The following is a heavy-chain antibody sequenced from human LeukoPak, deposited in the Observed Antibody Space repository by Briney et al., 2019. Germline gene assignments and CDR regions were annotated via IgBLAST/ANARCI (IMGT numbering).Heavy chain of an antibody. J-gene: IGHJ4*02. D-gene: IGHD3-9*01. Sequence: GGSLRLSCAASGFTFSSYSMNWVRQAPGKGLEWVSSISSRSSYIYYADSVKGRFTISRDNAKNSLYLQMNSLRAEDTAVYYCARDSQGQLRYFDWPYYFDYWGQGTLVTVSS. CDR2: ISSRSSYI. V-gene: IGHV3-21*01. CDR1: GFTFSSYS. CDR3: ARDSQGQLRYFDWPYYFDY.